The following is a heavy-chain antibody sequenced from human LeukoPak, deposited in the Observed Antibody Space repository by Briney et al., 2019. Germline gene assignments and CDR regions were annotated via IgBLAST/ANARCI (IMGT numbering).Heavy chain of an antibody. CDR2: ISSGSSYI. CDR3: ARDLMGYGFLS. V-gene: IGHV3-21*01. Sequence: PGGSLRLSCAASGFTFSSYSMNWVRQAPGKGLEWVSSISSGSSYIYYADSVKGRFTISRDNTKNSLYLQMNSLRAEDTAVYYCARDLMGYGFLSWSQGTLVTVSS. J-gene: IGHJ5*02. CDR1: GFTFSSYS. D-gene: IGHD5-18*01.